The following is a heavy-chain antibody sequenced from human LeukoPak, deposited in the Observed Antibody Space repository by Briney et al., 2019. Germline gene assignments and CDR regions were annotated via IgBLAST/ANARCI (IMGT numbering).Heavy chain of an antibody. V-gene: IGHV3-23*01. CDR2: MSGSGGNT. J-gene: IGHJ4*02. CDR1: GFTFSSYG. Sequence: PGGSLRLSCAASGFTFSSYGMSWVRQAPGKGLEWVSAMSGSGGNTYYADSVKGRFTISRDNSKNTLDLQMNSLRAEDTAVYYCAKTSGWSSVNYWGQGTLVTVSS. D-gene: IGHD6-19*01. CDR3: AKTSGWSSVNY.